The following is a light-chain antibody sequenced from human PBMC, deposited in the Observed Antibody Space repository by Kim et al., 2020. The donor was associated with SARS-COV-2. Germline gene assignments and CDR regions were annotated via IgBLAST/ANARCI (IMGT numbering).Light chain of an antibody. Sequence: EIVLTQSPATLSLSPGERATLSCRASQSVSSYLAWYQQKPGQAPRLLIYDASHRATDIPARFSGSGSGTDFTLTISSLEPEDFAVYYCQQRSDWPTFGQGTKLEI. CDR3: QQRSDWPT. CDR1: QSVSSY. J-gene: IGKJ2*01. V-gene: IGKV3-11*01. CDR2: DAS.